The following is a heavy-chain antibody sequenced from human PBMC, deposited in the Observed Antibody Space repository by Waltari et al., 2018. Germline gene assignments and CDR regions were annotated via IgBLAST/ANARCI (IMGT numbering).Heavy chain of an antibody. D-gene: IGHD3-3*01. J-gene: IGHJ4*02. V-gene: IGHV4-34*01. Sequence: QVQLQQWGAGLLKPSETLSLTCAVYGGSFSGSYWSWIRQPPGKGLEWIGEINHSGSTNYNPSLKSRVTISVDTSKNQFSLKLSSVTAADTVVYYCARGPPYYDFWSGYLRYFDYWGQGTLVTVSS. CDR2: INHSGST. CDR3: ARGPPYYDFWSGYLRYFDY. CDR1: GGSFSGSY.